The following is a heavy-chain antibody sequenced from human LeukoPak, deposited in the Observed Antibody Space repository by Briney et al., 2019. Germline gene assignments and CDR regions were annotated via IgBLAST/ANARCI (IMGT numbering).Heavy chain of an antibody. CDR3: AREASTEIIGGMDV. V-gene: IGHV3-30*02. J-gene: IGHJ6*02. Sequence: GGSLRLSCAASGFSFSNNGIHWVRQAPGKGLEWVAFIQSNGNPKYYADSVRGRFTISGDNSKKTCYLQMDSLRVEDTAVYYCAREASTEIIGGMDVRGQGTTVTVTS. CDR1: GFSFSNNG. D-gene: IGHD2-8*02. CDR2: IQSNGNPK.